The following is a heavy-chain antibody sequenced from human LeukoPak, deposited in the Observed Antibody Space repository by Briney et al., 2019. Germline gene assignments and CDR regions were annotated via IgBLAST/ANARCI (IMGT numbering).Heavy chain of an antibody. D-gene: IGHD6-19*01. Sequence: GGSLRLSCAASGFTVSDNYMSWVRQPPGKGLEWVSTVYSGGLTYYADPVKGRFTTSRDNSKNTLYLQMSSRRAEDTAVYYCVRDRWPGLGDFWGQGTTVTVSS. V-gene: IGHV3-66*01. J-gene: IGHJ6*02. CDR3: VRDRWPGLGDF. CDR1: GFTVSDNY. CDR2: VYSGGLT.